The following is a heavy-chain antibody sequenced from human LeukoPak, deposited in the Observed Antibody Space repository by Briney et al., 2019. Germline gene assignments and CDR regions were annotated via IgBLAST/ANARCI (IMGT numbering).Heavy chain of an antibody. V-gene: IGHV4-4*07. Sequence: SETLSLTCTVSGGSISSYYWSWIRQPAGKGLERIGRIYSSGNTNYNPSLKSRVTISVDTSQNQFSLKLGSVTAADTALYFCASYSASGAYFGQWGQGTLVTVSS. CDR3: ASYSASGAYFGQ. D-gene: IGHD6-13*01. CDR2: IYSSGNT. J-gene: IGHJ4*02. CDR1: GGSISSYY.